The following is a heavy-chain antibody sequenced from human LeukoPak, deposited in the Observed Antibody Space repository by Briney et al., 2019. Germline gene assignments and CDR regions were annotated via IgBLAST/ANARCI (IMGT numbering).Heavy chain of an antibody. D-gene: IGHD2-2*01. Sequence: KTGGSMRLSCAPSGLTFSSYSMNWVRHAPGKGREWVSSISSSSSYIYYADSVKGRFTISRDNAKNSLYLQMNSLRAEDTAVYYCAREARSTSYPPWGQGTLVTVSS. CDR2: ISSSSSYI. CDR1: GLTFSSYS. V-gene: IGHV3-21*01. CDR3: AREARSTSYPP. J-gene: IGHJ5*02.